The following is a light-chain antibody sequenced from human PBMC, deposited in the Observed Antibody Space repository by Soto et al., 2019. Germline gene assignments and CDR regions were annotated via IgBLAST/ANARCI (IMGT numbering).Light chain of an antibody. J-gene: IGKJ4*01. CDR3: QQHKSYPVT. Sequence: DIQMTQSSSSLSASVGDRVTITCRASQSISSYLNWYQQKPGKAPNLLIYDASNLKTGVPSRFSGAGSGTEFTLTISSLQPDDFASYYCQQHKSYPVTFGGGTRWIS. CDR2: DAS. V-gene: IGKV1-39*01. CDR1: QSISSY.